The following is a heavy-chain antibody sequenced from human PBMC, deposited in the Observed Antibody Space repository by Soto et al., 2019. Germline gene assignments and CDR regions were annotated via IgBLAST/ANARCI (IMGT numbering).Heavy chain of an antibody. CDR1: GYTFTGYY. V-gene: IGHV1-2*04. J-gene: IGHJ2*01. D-gene: IGHD4-17*01. Sequence: GASVKVSCKASGYTFTGYYMHWVRQAPGQGLEWMGWINPNSGGTNYAQKFQGWVTMTRDTSISTAYMELSRLRSDDTAVYYCAREVYGDYGGYFDLWGRGTLVTVSS. CDR2: INPNSGGT. CDR3: AREVYGDYGGYFDL.